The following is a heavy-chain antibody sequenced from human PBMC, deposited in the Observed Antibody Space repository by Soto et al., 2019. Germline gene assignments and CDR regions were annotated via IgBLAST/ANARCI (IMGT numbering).Heavy chain of an antibody. Sequence: GGSLRLSCAASGFTFSSYAMHWVRQAPGKGLEWVAVISYDGSNKYYADSVKGRFTISRDNSKNTLYLQMNSLRAEDTAVYYCARNHYYDSSGYFDYWGQGTLVTVSS. J-gene: IGHJ4*02. V-gene: IGHV3-30-3*01. D-gene: IGHD3-22*01. CDR1: GFTFSSYA. CDR2: ISYDGSNK. CDR3: ARNHYYDSSGYFDY.